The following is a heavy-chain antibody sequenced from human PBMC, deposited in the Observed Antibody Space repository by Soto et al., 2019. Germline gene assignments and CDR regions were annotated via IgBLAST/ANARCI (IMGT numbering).Heavy chain of an antibody. CDR2: ITGSGDAT. CDR3: AILTGPKLGYFHY. D-gene: IGHD7-27*01. J-gene: IGHJ4*02. CDR1: GFTFSSYT. Sequence: EVQMLESGGGLVQPGGSLRLSCAASGFTFSSYTMTWVRQAPGKGLEWVSAITGSGDATSYADSVRGRFTISRDNSKNTLYLQMNSLRLEDTAVDYCAILTGPKLGYFHYWGQGTLVTVSS. V-gene: IGHV3-23*01.